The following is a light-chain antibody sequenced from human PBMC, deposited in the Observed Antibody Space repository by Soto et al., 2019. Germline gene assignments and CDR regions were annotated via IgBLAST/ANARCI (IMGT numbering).Light chain of an antibody. V-gene: IGKV3-11*01. J-gene: IGKJ4*01. CDR3: QQRSNWALT. Sequence: EIVLTQSPGTLSLSPGERATLSCRASQSVSSYLAWYQQKPGQAPRLLIYDASSRATGIPDRFSGGGSGTDFTLTISSLEPEDFAVYYCQQRSNWALTFGGGTKVDI. CDR2: DAS. CDR1: QSVSSY.